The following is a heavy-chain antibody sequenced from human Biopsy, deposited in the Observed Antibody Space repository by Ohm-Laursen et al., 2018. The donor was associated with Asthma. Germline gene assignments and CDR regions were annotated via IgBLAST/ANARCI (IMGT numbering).Heavy chain of an antibody. Sequence: SLRLSCAASGFTFGGYAMSWARQAPGKGLEWVSTISPDGRSAHGPDSFRGRFTISRDNSRDTLYLQMRSLRADDTAVYYCVKDTVEDHGGYYTFDVWGQGTKVTVSS. V-gene: IGHV3-23*01. CDR3: VKDTVEDHGGYYTFDV. CDR2: ISPDGRSA. J-gene: IGHJ3*01. CDR1: GFTFGGYA. D-gene: IGHD3-22*01.